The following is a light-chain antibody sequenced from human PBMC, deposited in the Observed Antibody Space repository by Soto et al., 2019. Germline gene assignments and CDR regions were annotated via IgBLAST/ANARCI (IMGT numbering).Light chain of an antibody. Sequence: QSVLTQPPSVSGTPGHGVSISCSGSRSNIGINAVDWYHQLPGTAPKVLIYANNQRPSGVPDRFSGSKSGTSASLAINGLQSDDEAHYYCAAWDDSLNGLVFGGGTKVTVL. J-gene: IGLJ2*01. V-gene: IGLV1-44*01. CDR2: ANN. CDR3: AAWDDSLNGLV. CDR1: RSNIGINA.